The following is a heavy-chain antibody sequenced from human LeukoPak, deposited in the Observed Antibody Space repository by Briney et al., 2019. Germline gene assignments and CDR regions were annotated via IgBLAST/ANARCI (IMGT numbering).Heavy chain of an antibody. J-gene: IGHJ5*02. Sequence: ASVKVSCKASGYTFTGYYMHWVRQAPGQGLEWIGWINPNSGGTNYAQKFQGRVTMTRDTSISTAYMELSSLRSEDTAVYYCARGYYYDSSGYGNWFDPWGQGTLVTVSS. V-gene: IGHV1-2*02. CDR1: GYTFTGYY. D-gene: IGHD3-22*01. CDR3: ARGYYYDSSGYGNWFDP. CDR2: INPNSGGT.